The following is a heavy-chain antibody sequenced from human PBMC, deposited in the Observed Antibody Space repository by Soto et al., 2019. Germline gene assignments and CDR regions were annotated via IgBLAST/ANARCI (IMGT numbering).Heavy chain of an antibody. CDR1: GGSISSSSYY. Sequence: SETLSLTCTVSGGSISSSSYYWGWIRQPPGKGLEWIGSIYYSGSTYYNPSLKSRVTISVDTSKNQFSLKLSSVTAADMAVYYCARGEAARPYWFDPWGQGTLVTVSS. CDR2: IYYSGST. V-gene: IGHV4-39*01. CDR3: ARGEAARPYWFDP. D-gene: IGHD6-6*01. J-gene: IGHJ5*02.